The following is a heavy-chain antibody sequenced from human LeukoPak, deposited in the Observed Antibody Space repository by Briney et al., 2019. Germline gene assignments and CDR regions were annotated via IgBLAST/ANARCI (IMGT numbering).Heavy chain of an antibody. CDR1: GGSISSSSYY. CDR3: ARELVAYSSQNNNWFDP. Sequence: SETLSLTCTVSGGSISSSSYYWGWIRQPPGKGLEWIGSIYYSGSTYYNPSLKSRVTISVDTSKNRFSLKLSSVTAADTAVYYCARELVAYSSQNNNWFDPWGQGTLVTVSS. V-gene: IGHV4-39*07. J-gene: IGHJ5*02. CDR2: IYYSGST. D-gene: IGHD6-13*01.